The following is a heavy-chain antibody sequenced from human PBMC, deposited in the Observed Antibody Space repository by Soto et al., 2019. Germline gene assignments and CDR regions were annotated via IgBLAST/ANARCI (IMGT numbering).Heavy chain of an antibody. Sequence: ASVKVSCKASGYTFTSYGISWVRQAPGQGLEWMGWISAYNGNTNYAQKLQGRVTMTTDTSTSTAYMELRSLRSDDTAVYYCARDPYYDFWSGYPPTLYYYGMDVWGQGTTVTVSS. D-gene: IGHD3-3*01. V-gene: IGHV1-18*04. CDR2: ISAYNGNT. CDR3: ARDPYYDFWSGYPPTLYYYGMDV. J-gene: IGHJ6*02. CDR1: GYTFTSYG.